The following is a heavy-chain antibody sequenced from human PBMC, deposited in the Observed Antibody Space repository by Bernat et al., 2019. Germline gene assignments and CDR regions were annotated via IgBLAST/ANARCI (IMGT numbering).Heavy chain of an antibody. Sequence: EVQLVESGGGLVKPGGSLRLSCAASGFTFSSYSMNWVRQAPGKGLEWVSSISSSSSYRDYADSVKGRFTISRDNAKNSLYLQMNSLGAEDTAVYYCARAWSVTTVTQDPPDYWGQGTLVTVSS. CDR2: ISSSSSYR. CDR1: GFTFSSYS. J-gene: IGHJ4*02. V-gene: IGHV3-21*01. D-gene: IGHD4-17*01. CDR3: ARAWSVTTVTQDPPDY.